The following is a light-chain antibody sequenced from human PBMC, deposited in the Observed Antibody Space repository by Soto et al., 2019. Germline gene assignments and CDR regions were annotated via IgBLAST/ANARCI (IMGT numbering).Light chain of an antibody. CDR2: DAS. V-gene: IGKV3-11*01. J-gene: IGKJ4*01. CDR1: QSVSSY. Sequence: EIVLTQSPATLSLSPEERATLSCRASQSVSSYLAWYQQKPGQAPRLLIYDASNRATGIPARFSGSGSGTDFTLTISSLEPEDFAVYYCQQRSNWPLTFGGGTKV. CDR3: QQRSNWPLT.